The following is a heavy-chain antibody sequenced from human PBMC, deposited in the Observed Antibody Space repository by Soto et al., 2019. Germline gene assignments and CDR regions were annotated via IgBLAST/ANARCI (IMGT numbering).Heavy chain of an antibody. CDR3: AMGSSGWEYNWFDP. J-gene: IGHJ5*02. Sequence: PSETLSLTCTVSGCSSSSYYVSWNRQPPGKGLEWIGYIYYSGSTNYNPSLKSRVTISVDTSKNQFSLKLSSVTAADTAVYYCAMGSSGWEYNWFDPWGQGTLVTVSS. D-gene: IGHD6-19*01. V-gene: IGHV4-59*01. CDR2: IYYSGST. CDR1: GCSSSSYY.